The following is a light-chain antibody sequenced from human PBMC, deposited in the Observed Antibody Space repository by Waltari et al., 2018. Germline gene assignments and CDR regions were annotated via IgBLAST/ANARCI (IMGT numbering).Light chain of an antibody. Sequence: QSALTQPASMSGSPGQSINIPCTGTSSYVGSYHFVFWYQQHPGKTPKLIIYDVRIRPLGVSNRFSGSKSGNTASLTISGLQAEDEADYYCFSYRSTFPWVFGGGTKVTVL. CDR1: SSYVGSYHF. CDR2: DVR. V-gene: IGLV2-14*03. CDR3: FSYRSTFPWV. J-gene: IGLJ3*02.